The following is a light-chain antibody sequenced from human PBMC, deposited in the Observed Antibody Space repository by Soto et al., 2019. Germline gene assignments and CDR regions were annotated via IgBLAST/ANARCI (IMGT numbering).Light chain of an antibody. CDR3: QQRNNLPRT. CDR2: GAS. V-gene: IGKV3-11*01. CDR1: QSVSAY. Sequence: EITLTQSPATLSASPGERATISCRASQSVSAYLTWYQQKAGQPPRVLIYGASNRATDIPARFSGSGSGTDFTLTISRLEPEDSAVYYCQQRNNLPRTFGGGTRVEIK. J-gene: IGKJ4*01.